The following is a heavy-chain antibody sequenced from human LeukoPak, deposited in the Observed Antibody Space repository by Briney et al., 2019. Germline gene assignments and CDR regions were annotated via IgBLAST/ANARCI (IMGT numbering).Heavy chain of an antibody. J-gene: IGHJ4*02. Sequence: PETLSLTCTVSGGSVSSGSYYWSWIRQPPGKGLEWIANMYYSGSTNYNPSLKSRITISVNTSKNQFSLRLSSVTAADTAVYYCARDIYGYSDYWGQGTLVTVSS. V-gene: IGHV4-61*01. CDR2: MYYSGST. CDR3: ARDIYGYSDY. CDR1: GGSVSSGSYY. D-gene: IGHD5-18*01.